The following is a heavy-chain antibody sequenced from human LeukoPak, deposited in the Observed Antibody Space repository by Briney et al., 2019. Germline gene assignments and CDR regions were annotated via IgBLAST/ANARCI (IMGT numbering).Heavy chain of an antibody. J-gene: IGHJ4*02. CDR1: GFTFDDYA. CDR2: ISWNSGSI. D-gene: IGHD3-22*01. V-gene: IGHV3-9*01. CDR3: AKLYYYDSSGYYDY. Sequence: GGSLRLSCAASGFTFDDYAMHWVRQAPGKGLEWVSGISWNSGSIGYADSVKGRFTISRDNAKNSLYLQMNSLRAEDTAVYYCAKLYYYDSSGYYDYWGQGTLVTVSS.